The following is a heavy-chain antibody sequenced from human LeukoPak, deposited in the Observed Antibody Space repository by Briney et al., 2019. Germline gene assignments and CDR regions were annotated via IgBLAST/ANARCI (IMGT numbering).Heavy chain of an antibody. V-gene: IGHV4-59*01. CDR1: GGSISSYY. D-gene: IGHD3-9*01. J-gene: IGHJ6*04. CDR2: IYYSGST. CDR3: ARAADYDILTGYYLNTGDV. Sequence: SETLSLTCTVSGGSISSYYWSWIRQPPGKGLEWIGYIYYSGSTNYNPSLKSRVTISVDTSKNQFSLKLSSVTAADTAVYYCARAADYDILTGYYLNTGDVWGKGTTVTISS.